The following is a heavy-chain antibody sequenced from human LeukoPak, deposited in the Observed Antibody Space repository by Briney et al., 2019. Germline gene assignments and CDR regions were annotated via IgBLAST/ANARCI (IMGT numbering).Heavy chain of an antibody. CDR3: ARDAPRNTALDY. Sequence: GGSLRLSCVPSRFTFISYCMHWVRQAPGKGRVWVSRINGYGSSTDFADSLKGRFPISSDNAKNTLYLQMNSLRAEDTAVYYCARDAPRNTALDYWGQGTLVTVSS. V-gene: IGHV3-74*01. CDR1: RFTFISYC. CDR2: INGYGSST. D-gene: IGHD5-18*01. J-gene: IGHJ4*02.